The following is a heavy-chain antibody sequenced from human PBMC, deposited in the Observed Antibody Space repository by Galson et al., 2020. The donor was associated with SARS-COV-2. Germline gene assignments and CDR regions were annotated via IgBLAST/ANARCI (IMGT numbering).Heavy chain of an antibody. Sequence: GESLKISCAAFGFTFSDFYLTWIRQSPGKGLEWVSYIDPAGTSIYYADSVKGRFTISRDKAENLLYLQMNSLTAEDTAVYFCARGHWKLDYWGQGTQVTVSS. CDR3: ARGHWKLDY. D-gene: IGHD1-1*01. CDR1: GFTFSDFY. CDR2: IDPAGTSI. J-gene: IGHJ4*02. V-gene: IGHV3-11*01.